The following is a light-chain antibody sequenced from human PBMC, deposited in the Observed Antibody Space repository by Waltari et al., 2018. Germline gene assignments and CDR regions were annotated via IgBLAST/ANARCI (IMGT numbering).Light chain of an antibody. Sequence: DVVLTQSPLSLTVTPGEPASISCSSSQSLLHSKGYNYLDWYLQKPGQSPQLLIYLGSSRASGVRYRLSGSGSGTEFTLEIIRVEAEDVGMYYCMQALQSPTFGQGTKVEIK. CDR3: MQALQSPT. CDR1: QSLLHSKGYNY. CDR2: LGS. V-gene: IGKV2-28*01. J-gene: IGKJ1*01.